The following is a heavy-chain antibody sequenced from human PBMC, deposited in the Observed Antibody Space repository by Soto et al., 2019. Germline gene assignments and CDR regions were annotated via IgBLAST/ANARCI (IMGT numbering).Heavy chain of an antibody. CDR3: ARGYCSSTSCSTYGMDV. Sequence: ASVNVSCRASGYTFTIYGISWVRQAPGQGLEWMEWISAYNGNTNYAQKLQGRVTMTTDTSTSTAYMELRSLRSDDTAVYYCARGYCSSTSCSTYGMDVWGQGTTVTVSS. CDR2: ISAYNGNT. V-gene: IGHV1-18*04. J-gene: IGHJ6*02. CDR1: GYTFTIYG. D-gene: IGHD2-2*01.